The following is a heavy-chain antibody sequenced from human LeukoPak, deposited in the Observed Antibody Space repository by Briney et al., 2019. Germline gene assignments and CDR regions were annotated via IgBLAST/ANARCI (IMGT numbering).Heavy chain of an antibody. CDR2: INPNSGGT. V-gene: IGHV1-2*02. Sequence: GASVKVSCKASGYTFTGYYMHWVRPAPRQGLEWMGWINPNSGGTNYAQKFQGRVTMTRDTSISTAYMELSRLRSDDTAVYYCARSSYGYDLGYWGQGTLVTVSS. J-gene: IGHJ4*02. CDR1: GYTFTGYY. D-gene: IGHD5-12*01. CDR3: ARSSYGYDLGY.